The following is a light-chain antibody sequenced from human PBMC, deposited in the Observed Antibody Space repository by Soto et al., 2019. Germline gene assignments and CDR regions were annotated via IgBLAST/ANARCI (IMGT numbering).Light chain of an antibody. J-gene: IGLJ3*02. CDR1: SSNIGNNY. CDR2: DNN. Sequence: QSVLTQPPSVSAAPGHKVTISCSGSSSNIGNNYVSWYQQLPGTAPKLLIYDNNKRPSGIPDRFSGSKSGTSATLGITGLQTGDEADYYCGTWDSSLSAGMFGGGTKVTVL. CDR3: GTWDSSLSAGM. V-gene: IGLV1-51*01.